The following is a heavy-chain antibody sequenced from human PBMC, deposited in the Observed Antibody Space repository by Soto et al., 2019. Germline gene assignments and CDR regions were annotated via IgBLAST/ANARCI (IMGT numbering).Heavy chain of an antibody. J-gene: IGHJ4*02. Sequence: SETLSLTCAVYGGSFSGYYWSWIRQPPGKGLEWIGEINHSGSTNYNPSLKSRVTISVDTSKNQFSLKLSSVTAADTAVYYCARGGYQGVWYFDYWGQGTLVTVSS. CDR3: ARGGYQGVWYFDY. CDR1: GGSFSGYY. CDR2: INHSGST. D-gene: IGHD5-18*01. V-gene: IGHV4-34*01.